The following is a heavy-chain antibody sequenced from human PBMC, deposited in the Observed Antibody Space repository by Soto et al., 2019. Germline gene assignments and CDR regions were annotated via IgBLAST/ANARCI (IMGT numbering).Heavy chain of an antibody. CDR3: AKTSGYYLYDY. J-gene: IGHJ4*02. CDR2: IIPILGIA. CDR1: GGTFSSYT. V-gene: IGHV1-69*02. D-gene: IGHD3-22*01. Sequence: ASVKVSCKASGGTFSSYTISWVRQAPGQGLEWMGRIIPILGIANYAQKFQGRVTITTDKSTSTAYMELSSLRSEDTAVYYCAKTSGYYLYDYWGQGTLVTSPQ.